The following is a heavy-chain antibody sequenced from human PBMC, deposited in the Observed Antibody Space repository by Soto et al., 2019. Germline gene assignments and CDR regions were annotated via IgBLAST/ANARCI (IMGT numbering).Heavy chain of an antibody. Sequence: SGTLSLTCAVYGGSFSGYFWGWIRQPPGKGLEWIGSIYYSGSTYYNPSLKSRVTVSVDTSRTQFSLKLSSVTAADTAVYYCARHPSDFWFDPWGQGTLVTVSS. J-gene: IGHJ5*02. V-gene: IGHV4-39*01. D-gene: IGHD2-21*02. CDR2: IYYSGST. CDR3: ARHPSDFWFDP. CDR1: GGSFSGYF.